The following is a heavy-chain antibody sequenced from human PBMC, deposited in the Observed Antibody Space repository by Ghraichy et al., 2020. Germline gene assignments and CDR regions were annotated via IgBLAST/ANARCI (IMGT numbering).Heavy chain of an antibody. V-gene: IGHV3-30*02. CDR3: ARDEGGYNVFFDY. J-gene: IGHJ4*02. D-gene: IGHD5-24*01. Sequence: GGSLRLSCAASGFMFSDYGIHWVRQAPGKGLEWVAFLRSDGTTEHFIDSVKGRFSISRDTSKNTVYLLMNSLRVEDTAIYYCARDEGGYNVFFDYWGQGTLVTVSS. CDR1: GFMFSDYG. CDR2: LRSDGTTE.